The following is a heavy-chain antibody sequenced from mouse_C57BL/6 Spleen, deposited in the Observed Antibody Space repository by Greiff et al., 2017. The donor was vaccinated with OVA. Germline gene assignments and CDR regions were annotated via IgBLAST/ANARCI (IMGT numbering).Heavy chain of an antibody. CDR2: IDPSDSYT. CDR3: ARIYYGPMDY. V-gene: IGHV1-59*01. D-gene: IGHD2-1*01. Sequence: QVQLQQPGAELVRPGTSEKLSCKASGYTFTSYWMHWVKQRPGQGLEWIGVIDPSDSYTNYNQKFKGKATLTVDTSSSTAYMQLSSLTSEDSAVYYCARIYYGPMDYWGQGTSVTVSS. CDR1: GYTFTSYW. J-gene: IGHJ4*01.